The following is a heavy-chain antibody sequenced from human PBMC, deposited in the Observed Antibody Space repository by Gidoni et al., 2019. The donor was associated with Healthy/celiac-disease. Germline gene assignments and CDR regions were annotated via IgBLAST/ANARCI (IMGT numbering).Heavy chain of an antibody. CDR3: ARGQERRRGSGSILGSIDY. D-gene: IGHD3-10*01. J-gene: IGHJ4*02. V-gene: IGHV4-34*01. Sequence: QVQLQQWGAGLLKPSETLSLTCAVYGGSFSGYYWSWIRQPPGQGLEWIGEINHSGSTNYNPSLKSRVTISVDTSKNQFSLKLSSVTAADTAVYYCARGQERRRGSGSILGSIDYWGQGTLVTVSS. CDR1: GGSFSGYY. CDR2: INHSGST.